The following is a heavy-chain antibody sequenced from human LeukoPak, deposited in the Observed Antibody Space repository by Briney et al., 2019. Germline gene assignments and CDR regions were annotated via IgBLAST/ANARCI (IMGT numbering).Heavy chain of an antibody. CDR1: GDSVSSNRVT. J-gene: IGHJ4*02. CDR2: TYYRSKWDN. CDR3: GRAKDSIFDY. D-gene: IGHD3-22*01. Sequence: SQTLSLTCAISGDSVSSNRVTWNWVRQSPSRGLEWLGRTYYRSKWDNDYAVSVKSRITINPDTSKNQFSLQQDSVTPEDTATYYCGRAKDSIFDYWGQGTLVTVSS. V-gene: IGHV6-1*01.